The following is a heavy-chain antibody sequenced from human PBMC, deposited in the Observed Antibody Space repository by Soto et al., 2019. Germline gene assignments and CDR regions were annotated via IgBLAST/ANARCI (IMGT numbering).Heavy chain of an antibody. CDR2: VKTKADGGTT. J-gene: IGHJ4*02. V-gene: IGHV3-15*07. D-gene: IGHD1-1*01. CDR1: GFTFTNAW. CDR3: TSRIRTTNDY. Sequence: EVQLVESGGGLVKPGESLRLSCAASGFTFTNAWMNWVRQAPGKGPEWVGRVKTKADGGTTDYAAPEKGRFTISRDDSIITVYLQMNSLKIEDTAVYYCTSRIRTTNDYWGQGTLVTVSS.